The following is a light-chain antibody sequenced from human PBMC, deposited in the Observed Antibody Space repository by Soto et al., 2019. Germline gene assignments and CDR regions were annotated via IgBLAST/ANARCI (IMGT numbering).Light chain of an antibody. Sequence: EIVLTQSPVTLSLSPGERATLSCRASQSINNYLAWYQQKPGQPPRLLIYDASNRATAIAVMFSGSGYGTGITFIIISLETEESAVYYCQYRGSGPPGDTFGGGTKVEIK. CDR2: DAS. CDR3: QYRGSGPPGDT. J-gene: IGKJ4*01. V-gene: IGKV3-11*01. CDR1: QSINNY.